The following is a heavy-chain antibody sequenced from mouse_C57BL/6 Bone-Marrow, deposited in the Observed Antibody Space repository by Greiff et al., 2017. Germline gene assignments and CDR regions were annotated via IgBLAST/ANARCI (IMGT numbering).Heavy chain of an antibody. V-gene: IGHV1-81*01. D-gene: IGHD2-2*01. Sequence: QVQLQQSGAELARPGASVKLSCKASGYTFTSYGISWVKQRTGQGLEWIGEIYPRSGNTYYNEKFKGKATLTADKSSSTAYMELRSLTSEDSAVYVCAKGDYGYDFFDYWGQGTTLTVSS. CDR2: IYPRSGNT. CDR3: AKGDYGYDFFDY. CDR1: GYTFTSYG. J-gene: IGHJ2*01.